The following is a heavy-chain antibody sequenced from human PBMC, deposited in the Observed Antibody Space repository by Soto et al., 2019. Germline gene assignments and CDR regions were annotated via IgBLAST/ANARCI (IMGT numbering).Heavy chain of an antibody. D-gene: IGHD3-22*01. CDR1: GFTFSSYA. J-gene: IGHJ3*02. V-gene: IGHV3-30-3*01. CDR3: ARDGGPAIVVVSGVFDI. Sequence: GGSLRLSCAASGFTFSSYAMHWVRQSPGKGLEWVAVISYDGSNKYYADSVKGRFTTSRDNSKNTLYLQMNSLRAEDTAVYYCARDGGPAIVVVSGVFDIWGQGTMVTVS. CDR2: ISYDGSNK.